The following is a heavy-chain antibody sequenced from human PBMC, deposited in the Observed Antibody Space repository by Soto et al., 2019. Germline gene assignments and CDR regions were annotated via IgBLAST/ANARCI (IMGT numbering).Heavy chain of an antibody. V-gene: IGHV4-59*01. Sequence: SSETLSLTCTVSGGSISSYYWSWIRQPPGKGLEWIGYIYYSGSTNYNPSLKSRVTISVDTSKNQFSLKLSSVTAADTAVYYCARERDLKGVMDVWGQGTPVTVSS. CDR3: ARERDLKGVMDV. CDR1: GGSISSYY. CDR2: IYYSGST. J-gene: IGHJ6*02.